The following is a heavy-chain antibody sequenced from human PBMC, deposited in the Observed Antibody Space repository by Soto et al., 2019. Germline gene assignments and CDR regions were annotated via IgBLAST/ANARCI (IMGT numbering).Heavy chain of an antibody. CDR3: AHILLYYVLGRDPANYFDP. CDR1: GFSLSTTGVG. V-gene: IGHV2-5*02. Sequence: QITLKESGPTLVRPTQTLTLTCTFSGFSLSTTGVGVGWIRQPPGKALEWLALIYWDDDKRSSPSLKSRLTITNAPSKNEVILTITNMDPLDTATYSCAHILLYYVLGRDPANYFDPWCQRPLVTVSS. D-gene: IGHD3-16*01. CDR2: IYWDDDK. J-gene: IGHJ5*02.